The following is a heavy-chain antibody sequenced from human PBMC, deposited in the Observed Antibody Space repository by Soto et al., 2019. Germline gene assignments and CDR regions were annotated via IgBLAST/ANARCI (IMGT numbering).Heavy chain of an antibody. D-gene: IGHD6-19*01. V-gene: IGHV3-15*01. Sequence: GGSLRLSCAASGFTFSNAWMSWVRQAPGKGLEWVGRIKSKTDGGTTDYAAPVKGRFTISKDDSKNTLYLQMNSLKTEDTAVYYCTTHLFIAVAGTGSDYWGQGTLVTVSS. J-gene: IGHJ4*02. CDR2: IKSKTDGGTT. CDR1: GFTFSNAW. CDR3: TTHLFIAVAGTGSDY.